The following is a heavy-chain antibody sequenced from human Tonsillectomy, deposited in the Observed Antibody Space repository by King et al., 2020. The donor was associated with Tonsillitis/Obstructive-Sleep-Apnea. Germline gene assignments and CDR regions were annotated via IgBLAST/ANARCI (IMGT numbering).Heavy chain of an antibody. J-gene: IGHJ4*02. CDR2: INHSGTT. Sequence: VQLQQWGAGLLRPSETLSLSCAVYGGSFSGYYWTWIRQPPGKGLEWIGEINHSGTTNYNPSLKSRVTILVDTSKNQFSLKGTSVTAADTAVYYCARGIVGSTRGLFDSWGQGTLVTVSS. D-gene: IGHD1-26*01. CDR1: GGSFSGYY. V-gene: IGHV4-34*01. CDR3: ARGIVGSTRGLFDS.